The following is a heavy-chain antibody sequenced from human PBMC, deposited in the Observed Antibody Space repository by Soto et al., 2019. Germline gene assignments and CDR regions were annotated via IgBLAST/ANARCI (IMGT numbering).Heavy chain of an antibody. V-gene: IGHV1-18*04. D-gene: IGHD3-9*01. CDR2: ISTSDGNT. J-gene: IGHJ3*02. CDR1: GYSFTNFG. CDR3: ARWAFASNDWYFGALDI. Sequence: QVQLVQSGLEVKKPGASVKVSCKASGYSFTNFGISWVRQAPGQGPGWMGWISTSDGNTNYARKLQERVTMTTDTSTTTAYMELRSLTFADTAVYYCARWAFASNDWYFGALDIWGPGTLVTVSS.